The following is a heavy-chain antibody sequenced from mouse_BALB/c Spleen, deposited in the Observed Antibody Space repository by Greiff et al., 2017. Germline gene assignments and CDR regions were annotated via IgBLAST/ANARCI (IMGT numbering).Heavy chain of an antibody. CDR3: ARMMEGYGYFDV. CDR2: INPYNGAT. CDR1: GYSFTGYY. Sequence: VQLQQSGPELVKPGASVKISCKASGYSFTGYYMHWVKQSHVKSLEWIGRINPYNGATSYNQNFKDKASLTVDKSSSTAYMELHSLTSEDSAVYYCARMMEGYGYFDVWGAGTTVTVSS. J-gene: IGHJ1*01. D-gene: IGHD2-3*01. V-gene: IGHV1-26*01.